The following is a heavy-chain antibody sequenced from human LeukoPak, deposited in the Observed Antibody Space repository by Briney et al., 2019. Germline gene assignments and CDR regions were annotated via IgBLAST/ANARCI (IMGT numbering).Heavy chain of an antibody. J-gene: IGHJ4*02. D-gene: IGHD4-17*01. V-gene: IGHV4-34*01. CDR3: ARGTMTTVTYYFDY. CDR2: INHSGST. CDR1: GGSFSGYY. Sequence: SETLSLTCAVYGGSFSGYYWSWIRQPPGKGLEWIGEINHSGSTNYNPSLKSRVTISVDTSKSQFSLKLSSVTAADTAVYYCARGTMTTVTYYFDYWGQGTLVTVSS.